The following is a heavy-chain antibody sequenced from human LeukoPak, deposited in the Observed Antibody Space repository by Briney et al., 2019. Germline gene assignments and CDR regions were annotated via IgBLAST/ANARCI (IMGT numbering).Heavy chain of an antibody. D-gene: IGHD3-10*01. CDR2: ISSSSTYI. V-gene: IGHV3-21*01. CDR1: GFPFRSFS. CDR3: ARAEGSGSSFDY. J-gene: IGHJ4*02. Sequence: GGSLRLSCVASGFPFRSFSMNWVLQAPGKGLEWVSSISSSSTYIYYADSVKGRFTISRDNAKNSLYLKMNSLRVEDTAVYYCARAEGSGSSFDYWGQGTLVTVSS.